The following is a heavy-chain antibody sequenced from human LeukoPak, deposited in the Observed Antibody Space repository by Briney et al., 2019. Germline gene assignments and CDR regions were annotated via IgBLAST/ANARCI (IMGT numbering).Heavy chain of an antibody. D-gene: IGHD2-2*01. CDR3: ASSYCSSTSCYVFDY. Sequence: EASVKVSCKASGYTFTSYGISWVRQVPGQGLERMGWISAYNGNTNYAQKLQGRVTMTTDTSTSTAYMELRSLRSDDTAVYYCASSYCSSTSCYVFDYWGQGTLVTVSS. J-gene: IGHJ4*02. V-gene: IGHV1-18*01. CDR1: GYTFTSYG. CDR2: ISAYNGNT.